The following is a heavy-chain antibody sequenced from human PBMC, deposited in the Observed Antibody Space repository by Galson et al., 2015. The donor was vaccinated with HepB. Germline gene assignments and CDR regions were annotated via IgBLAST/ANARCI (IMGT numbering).Heavy chain of an antibody. CDR2: ISSSSSYT. V-gene: IGHV3-11*03. CDR1: GFTFSDYY. Sequence: SLRLSCAASGFTFSDYYMSWIRQAPGKGLEWVSYISSSSSYTNYADSVKGLFTISRDNAKSSLYLQMNSLRAEDTAVYYCARFSAAAGFDYWGQGTLVTVSS. D-gene: IGHD6-13*01. J-gene: IGHJ4*02. CDR3: ARFSAAAGFDY.